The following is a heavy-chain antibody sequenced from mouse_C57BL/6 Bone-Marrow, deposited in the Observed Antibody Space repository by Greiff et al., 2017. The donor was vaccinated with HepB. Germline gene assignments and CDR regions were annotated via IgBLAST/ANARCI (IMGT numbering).Heavy chain of an antibody. J-gene: IGHJ4*01. V-gene: IGHV1-81*01. CDR2: IYPRSGNT. CDR1: GYTFTSYG. CDR3: ARDGGYAMDY. D-gene: IGHD2-3*01. Sequence: LVESGAELARPGASVKLSCKASGYTFTSYGISWVKQRTGQGLEWIGEIYPRSGNTYYNEKFKGKATLTADKSSSTAYMELRSLTSEDSAVYFCARDGGYAMDYWGQGTSVTVSS.